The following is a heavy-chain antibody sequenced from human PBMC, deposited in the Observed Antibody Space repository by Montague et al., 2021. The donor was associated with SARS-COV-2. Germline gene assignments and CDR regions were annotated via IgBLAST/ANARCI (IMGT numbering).Heavy chain of an antibody. CDR2: IRRKTYGGTA. J-gene: IGHJ5*01. V-gene: IGHV3-49*04. CDR3: TRSLVDIISTISGYFDF. CDR1: GFNFGESG. D-gene: IGHD5/OR15-5a*01. Sequence: SLRLSCAASGFNFGESGISWVRQAPGQGPEWIGFIRRKTYGGTAEYAASVKGRFTISRDDSKNIAYLQMDSLKIDDTAMYYCTRSLVDIISTISGYFDFWGQGVLVTVSS.